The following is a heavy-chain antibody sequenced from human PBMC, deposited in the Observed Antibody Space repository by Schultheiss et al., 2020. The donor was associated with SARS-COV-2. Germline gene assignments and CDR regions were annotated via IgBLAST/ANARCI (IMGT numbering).Heavy chain of an antibody. V-gene: IGHV4-39*07. CDR2: IYYSGST. D-gene: IGHD2-2*01. Sequence: SETLSLTCTVSGGSNSSSSYYWGWIRQPPGKGLEWIGYIYYSGSTYYNPSLKSRVSISVDKSKNQFSLKLSSVTAADTAVYYCAKDRVGGYQLLAGFDPWGQGTLVTVSS. CDR3: AKDRVGGYQLLAGFDP. CDR1: GGSNSSSSYY. J-gene: IGHJ5*02.